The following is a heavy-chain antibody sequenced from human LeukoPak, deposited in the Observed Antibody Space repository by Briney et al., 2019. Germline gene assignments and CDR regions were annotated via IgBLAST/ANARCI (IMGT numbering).Heavy chain of an antibody. J-gene: IGHJ4*02. CDR3: ARGTMFPYYFDY. CDR2: ISSSSSYI. CDR1: GFKFSSYS. Sequence: PGGSLRLSCAASGFKFSSYSMKWVRQAPGKGLEWVSFISSSSSYIYYADSLKGRSTISRDNAKNSLYLQMNSLRAEDTAVYYCARGTMFPYYFDYWGQGTLVTVSS. D-gene: IGHD3-10*02. V-gene: IGHV3-21*01.